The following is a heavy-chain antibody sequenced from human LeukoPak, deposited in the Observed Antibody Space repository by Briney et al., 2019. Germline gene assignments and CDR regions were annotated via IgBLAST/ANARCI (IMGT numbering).Heavy chain of an antibody. V-gene: IGHV1-69*05. CDR3: ASGGEYYDYVWGSYRPHGYAFDI. CDR1: GGTFSSYA. CDR2: IIPIFGTA. Sequence: SVKVSCKASGGTFSSYAISWVRQAPGQGLEWMGGIIPIFGTANYAQNFQGRVTITTDESTSTAYMELSSLRSEDTAVYYCASGGEYYDYVWGSYRPHGYAFDIWGQGTMVTVSS. J-gene: IGHJ3*02. D-gene: IGHD3-16*02.